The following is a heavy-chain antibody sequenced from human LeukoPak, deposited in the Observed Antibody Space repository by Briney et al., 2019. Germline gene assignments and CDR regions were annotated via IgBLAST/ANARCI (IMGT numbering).Heavy chain of an antibody. CDR2: IYNSGST. Sequence: RSSEALSLTCTVSGSSISSGGYYWSWILQHPGTGLEWIGYIYNSGSTYYNPSLKSRVTISVDTSKNQFSLKLTSVTAADTAVYYCARYTPTGTTGDSWGQGTLVTVSS. CDR3: ARYTPTGTTGDS. J-gene: IGHJ4*02. D-gene: IGHD1-7*01. V-gene: IGHV4-31*03. CDR1: GSSISSGGYY.